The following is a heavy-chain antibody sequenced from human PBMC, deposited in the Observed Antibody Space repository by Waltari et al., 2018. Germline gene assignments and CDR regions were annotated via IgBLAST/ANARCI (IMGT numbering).Heavy chain of an antibody. CDR3: ARDGGTWFGEPPVGWFDP. Sequence: QVQLQESGPGLVKPSETLSLTCAVSGYSISSGYYWGWIRQPPGKGLEWIGSIYHSGSTYYNPSLKSRVTISVDTSKNQFSLKLSSVTAADTAVYYCARDGGTWFGEPPVGWFDPWGQGTLVTVSS. CDR1: GYSISSGYY. D-gene: IGHD3-10*01. J-gene: IGHJ5*02. V-gene: IGHV4-38-2*02. CDR2: IYHSGST.